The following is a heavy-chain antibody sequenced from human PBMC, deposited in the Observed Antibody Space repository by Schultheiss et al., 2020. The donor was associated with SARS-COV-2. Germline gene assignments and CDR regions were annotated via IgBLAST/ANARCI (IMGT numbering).Heavy chain of an antibody. D-gene: IGHD2-15*01. CDR1: GYTFTSYY. V-gene: IGHV1-46*01. CDR2: INPSGGST. J-gene: IGHJ4*02. CDR3: ARDLSGDGGENGY. Sequence: ASVKVSCKASGYTFTSYYMHWVRQAPGQGLEWMGIINPSGGSTSYAQKFQGRVTMTRDTSTSTAYMELRSLRSDDTAVYYCARDLSGDGGENGYWGQGTLVTVSS.